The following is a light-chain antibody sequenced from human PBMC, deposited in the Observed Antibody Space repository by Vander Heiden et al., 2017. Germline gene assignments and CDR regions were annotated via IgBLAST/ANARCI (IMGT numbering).Light chain of an antibody. J-gene: IGLJ3*02. CDR1: NIGSKS. Sequence: SYVVTQPPSVSVAPGQTASITCGGNNIGSKSVHWYQQKPGQAPVVVVYNDSDRPSGIPERLSGSNSGNTATLTISRVEAGDEADYYCQVWDSSTDHWVFGGGTKLTVL. CDR3: QVWDSSTDHWV. V-gene: IGLV3-21*02. CDR2: NDS.